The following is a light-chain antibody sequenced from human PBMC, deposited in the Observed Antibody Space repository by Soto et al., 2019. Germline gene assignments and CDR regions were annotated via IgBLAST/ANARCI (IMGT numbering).Light chain of an antibody. Sequence: EIVLTQSPVSVSLYPIETATLSCTASQSVYSSYLAWYQQKPGQAPRLLIHGASSRATGIPDRISGSGSGTDFTLTISRLEPEDFAVYYCQQYGSSPITFGQGTRLEIK. CDR1: QSVYSSY. V-gene: IGKV3-20*01. CDR2: GAS. CDR3: QQYGSSPIT. J-gene: IGKJ5*01.